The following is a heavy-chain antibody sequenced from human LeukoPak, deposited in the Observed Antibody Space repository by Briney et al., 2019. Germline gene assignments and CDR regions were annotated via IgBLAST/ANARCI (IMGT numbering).Heavy chain of an antibody. J-gene: IGHJ4*02. CDR3: AKDGLKGYYFIDY. CDR2: IKQDGSEK. D-gene: IGHD2/OR15-2a*01. CDR1: GFTFSSYW. Sequence: GGSLRLSCAASGFTFSSYWMSWVRQAPGKGLEWVANIKQDGSEKYYVDSMKGRFTISRDNAKNSLYLQMNSLRAEDTAVYYCAKDGLKGYYFIDYWGQGTLVTVSS. V-gene: IGHV3-7*01.